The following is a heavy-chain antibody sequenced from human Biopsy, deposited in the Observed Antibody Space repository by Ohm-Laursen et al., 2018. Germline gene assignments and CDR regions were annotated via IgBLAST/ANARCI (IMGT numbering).Heavy chain of an antibody. J-gene: IGHJ5*02. CDR1: GGSIISYY. D-gene: IGHD3-3*01. Sequence: GTLSLTCSVSGGSIISYYWTWIRQPPGKGLEWIGHVYNGGITNSNPSLKSRVTISKDTSKNQFSLQVNSVTAADTAVYYCARTPRDSFWSGSYKRGLWFDPWGQGTLVIVSS. CDR2: VYNGGIT. V-gene: IGHV4-59*01. CDR3: ARTPRDSFWSGSYKRGLWFDP.